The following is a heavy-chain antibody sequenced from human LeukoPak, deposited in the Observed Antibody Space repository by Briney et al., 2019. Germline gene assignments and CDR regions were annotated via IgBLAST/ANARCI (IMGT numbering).Heavy chain of an antibody. D-gene: IGHD2-2*01. Sequence: GGSLRLSCAASGFTFSSYWMSWVRQAPGKGLEWVGFIRSKAYGGTTEYAASVKGRFTISRDDSKSIAYLQMNSLKTEDTAVYYCSPWGYCSGTSCYYYYYMDVWSKGTTVTVSS. J-gene: IGHJ6*03. CDR2: IRSKAYGGTT. CDR1: GFTFSSYW. CDR3: SPWGYCSGTSCYYYYYMDV. V-gene: IGHV3-49*04.